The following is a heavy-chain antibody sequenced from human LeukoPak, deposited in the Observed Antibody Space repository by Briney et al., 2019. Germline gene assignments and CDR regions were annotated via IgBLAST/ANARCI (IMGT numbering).Heavy chain of an antibody. CDR2: ISSSGTI. J-gene: IGHJ4*02. V-gene: IGHV3-48*03. D-gene: IGHD3-10*01. Sequence: GGSLRLSCAASGFTFSNYEMNRVRQAPGKGLEWLSYISSSGTIYYADSVKGRFTISRDNAKNSLYLQVNSLRAEDTAVYYCVGGGRGGYWGQGTLVTVSS. CDR3: VGGGRGGY. CDR1: GFTFSNYE.